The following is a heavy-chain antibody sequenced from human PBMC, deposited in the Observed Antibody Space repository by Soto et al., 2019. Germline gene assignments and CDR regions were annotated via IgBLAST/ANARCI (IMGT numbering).Heavy chain of an antibody. Sequence: GGSLRLSCAASGFTFSSSGIHWVRQVPGKGLEWVAFISYDGSNKYYADSVKGRFTISRDNAKNTLYLQMNSLRAEDTAVYYCAGEGATDILTGTPVDYWGQGTLVTVSS. CDR2: ISYDGSNK. CDR3: AGEGATDILTGTPVDY. V-gene: IGHV3-30*03. CDR1: GFTFSSSG. D-gene: IGHD3-9*01. J-gene: IGHJ4*02.